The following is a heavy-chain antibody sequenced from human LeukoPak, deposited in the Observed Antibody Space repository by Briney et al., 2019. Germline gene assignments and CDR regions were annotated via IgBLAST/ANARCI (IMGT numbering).Heavy chain of an antibody. J-gene: IGHJ4*02. CDR2: IRYDGSNK. V-gene: IGHV3-30*02. Sequence: GGSLRLSCAASGFTFSSYGMHWVRQAPGKGLEWVAFIRYDGSNKYYADSVKGRFTISRDNSKNTLYLQMNSLRAEDTAVYYCANAGTQAPWGYYDSSGYSPFDYWGQGTLVTVSS. CDR1: GFTFSSYG. D-gene: IGHD3-22*01. CDR3: ANAGTQAPWGYYDSSGYSPFDY.